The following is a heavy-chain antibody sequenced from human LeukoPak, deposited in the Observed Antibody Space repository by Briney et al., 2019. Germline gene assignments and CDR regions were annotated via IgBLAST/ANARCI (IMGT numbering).Heavy chain of an antibody. V-gene: IGHV4-31*03. J-gene: IGHJ4*02. CDR2: IYYSGSR. CDR3: ARDGARGNGFDY. Sequence: PSETLSLTCTVSGGSISRGGYYWNWIRQHPGRGLEWIGYIYYSGSRYYNPSLESRVTISVDTSKNQFSLNLTSVTAADTAVYYCARDGARGNGFDYWGQGTLVTVSS. CDR1: GGSISRGGYY. D-gene: IGHD1-1*01.